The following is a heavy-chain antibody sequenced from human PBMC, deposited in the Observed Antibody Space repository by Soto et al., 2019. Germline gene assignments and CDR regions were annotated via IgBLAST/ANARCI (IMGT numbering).Heavy chain of an antibody. CDR1: EFTFSRYW. D-gene: IGHD3-16*02. CDR3: ARGADDYIWGSFRYPLDY. J-gene: IGHJ4*02. Sequence: EVQVVEFGGGLVQPGGSLRLSCAASEFTFSRYWMSWVRQAPGKGLEWVANIKQDGSEKYYVDSVKGRFTISRDNAKNSLYLQMNSLRAEDTAVYYCARGADDYIWGSFRYPLDYWAQGTLVTVSS. CDR2: IKQDGSEK. V-gene: IGHV3-7*01.